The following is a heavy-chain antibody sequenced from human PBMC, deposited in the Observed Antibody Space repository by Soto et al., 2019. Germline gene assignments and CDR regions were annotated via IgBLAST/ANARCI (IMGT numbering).Heavy chain of an antibody. J-gene: IGHJ4*02. CDR2: ISGSGDST. CDR1: GFTFSSYA. CDR3: AKERDKGADRYYFDY. V-gene: IGHV3-23*01. Sequence: EVQLLESGGILVHPGGSLRLSCAASGFTFSSYAMTWVRQAPGKGLEWVSAISGSGDSTYYADSVKGRFTISRDQSKNTLYLQMHSLRAEDTAVYFCAKERDKGADRYYFDYWGQGTLVTVSS.